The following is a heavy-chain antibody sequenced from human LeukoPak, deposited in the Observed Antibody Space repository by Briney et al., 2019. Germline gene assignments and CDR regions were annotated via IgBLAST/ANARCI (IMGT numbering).Heavy chain of an antibody. CDR2: ISSSGSTI. V-gene: IGHV3-48*03. J-gene: IGHJ3*02. Sequence: QPGRSLRLSCTASGFTFDDYAMHWVRQAPGKGLEWVSYISSSGSTIYYADSVKGRFTISRDNAKNSLYLQMNSLRAEDTAVYYCARAIHWSVTIGRSDAFDIWGQGTMVTVSS. CDR3: ARAIHWSVTIGRSDAFDI. D-gene: IGHD3-16*01. CDR1: GFTFDDYA.